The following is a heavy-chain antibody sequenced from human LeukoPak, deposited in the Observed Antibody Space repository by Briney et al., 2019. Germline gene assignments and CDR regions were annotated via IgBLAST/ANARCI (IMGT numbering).Heavy chain of an antibody. J-gene: IGHJ4*02. CDR1: GGTFSSYT. CDR2: IIPILGIA. Sequence: SVKVSCKASGGTFSSYTISWVRQAPGQGLEWMGRIIPILGIANYAQKFQGRATITADKSTSTAYMELSSLRSEDTAVYYCARENSSSWYSSDYWGQGTLVTVSS. D-gene: IGHD6-13*01. CDR3: ARENSSSWYSSDY. V-gene: IGHV1-69*04.